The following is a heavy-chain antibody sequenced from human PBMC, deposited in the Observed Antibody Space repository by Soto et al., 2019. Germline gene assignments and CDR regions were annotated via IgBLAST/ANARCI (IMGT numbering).Heavy chain of an antibody. V-gene: IGHV3-53*01. CDR1: GGSISSNY. Sequence: VQLQESGPGLVKPSETLSLTCTVSGGSISSNYMSWVRQAPGKGLEWVSVIYSGGSTYYADSVKGRFTISRDNSKNTLYLQMNSLRAEDTAVYYCAREGLELDYYYYGMDVWGQGTTVTVSS. CDR3: AREGLELDYYYYGMDV. J-gene: IGHJ6*02. CDR2: IYSGGST. D-gene: IGHD1-7*01.